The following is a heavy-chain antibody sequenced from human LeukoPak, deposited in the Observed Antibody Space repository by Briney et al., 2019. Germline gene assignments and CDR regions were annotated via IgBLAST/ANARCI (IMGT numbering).Heavy chain of an antibody. J-gene: IGHJ4*02. Sequence: GGSLRFSCAASGFTVSSNYMSWVRQAPGKGLEWVSVIYSGGSTYYADSVKGRFTISRDNSKNALYLQMNSLRGEDTAVYYCARVQRGYSYGYLYYLDYWGQGTLVTVSS. CDR1: GFTVSSNY. CDR2: IYSGGST. D-gene: IGHD5-18*01. V-gene: IGHV3-66*01. CDR3: ARVQRGYSYGYLYYLDY.